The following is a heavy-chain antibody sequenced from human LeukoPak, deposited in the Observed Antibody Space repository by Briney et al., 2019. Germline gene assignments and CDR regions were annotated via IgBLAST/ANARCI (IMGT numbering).Heavy chain of an antibody. CDR3: ARSAVAGFYYYYMDV. Sequence: SVKVSCKASGGTFSSYAISWMRQAPGQGLEWMGRIIPIFGTANYAQKFQGRVTITTDESTSAAYMELSSLRSEDTAVYYCARSAVAGFYYYYMDVWGKGTTVTVSS. D-gene: IGHD6-19*01. CDR1: GGTFSSYA. V-gene: IGHV1-69*05. J-gene: IGHJ6*03. CDR2: IIPIFGTA.